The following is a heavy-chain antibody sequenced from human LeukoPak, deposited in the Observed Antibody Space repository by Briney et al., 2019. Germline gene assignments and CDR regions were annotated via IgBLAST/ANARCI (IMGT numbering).Heavy chain of an antibody. CDR1: GVSITEYY. V-gene: IGHV4-59*01. D-gene: IGHD4-17*01. CDR3: AKYGLYSFDS. J-gene: IGHJ4*02. Sequence: SETLSLTCTVSGVSITEYYWSWIRQPPGKGLQWIGYIHNSGSTNSNPSLKSRVTISVDTSKNQFFVKRASVTAADTAVYYCAKYGLYSFDSWGQGTLVTVSS. CDR2: IHNSGST.